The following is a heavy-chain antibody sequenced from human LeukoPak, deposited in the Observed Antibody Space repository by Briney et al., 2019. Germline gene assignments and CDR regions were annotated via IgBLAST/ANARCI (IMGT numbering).Heavy chain of an antibody. J-gene: IGHJ5*02. V-gene: IGHV3-11*01. D-gene: IGHD6-13*01. CDR1: VFTFSSYA. Sequence: GGSLRLSCAASVFTFSSYAMSWIRQAPGKGLEWVSYISSSGSTIYYADSVKGRFTISRDNAKNSLYLQMNSLRAEDTAVYYCARVAAAGHDWFDPWGQGTLVTVSS. CDR3: ARVAAAGHDWFDP. CDR2: ISSSGSTI.